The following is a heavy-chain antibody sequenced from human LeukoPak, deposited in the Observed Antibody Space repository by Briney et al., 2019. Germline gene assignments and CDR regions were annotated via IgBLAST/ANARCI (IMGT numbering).Heavy chain of an antibody. CDR3: ARGYGDYVAYFDY. CDR1: GFTFSSYW. V-gene: IGHV3-74*03. D-gene: IGHD4-17*01. CDR2: IYGDGTNT. J-gene: IGHJ4*02. Sequence: GGSLRLSCAGSGFTFSSYWMHWVRQAPGKGLVWVSRIYGDGTNTKYANSVKGRFTISRDNAKNTLHLQMNSLRAEDTAVYYCARGYGDYVAYFDYWGQGTLVTVSS.